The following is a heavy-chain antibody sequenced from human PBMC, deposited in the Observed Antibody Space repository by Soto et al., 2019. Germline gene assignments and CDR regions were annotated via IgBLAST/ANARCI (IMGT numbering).Heavy chain of an antibody. D-gene: IGHD3-16*02. Sequence: SETLSLTCTVSGGSISSSSHYWGWIRQPPGKGLEWIGSVYYSGSTYYNPSLKSRVTISVDTSNNQFSLKLSSVTAADTAVYYCARLVKHLGELSFAPFDYWGQGTLVTVSS. CDR2: VYYSGST. CDR3: ARLVKHLGELSFAPFDY. V-gene: IGHV4-39*01. J-gene: IGHJ4*02. CDR1: GGSISSSSHY.